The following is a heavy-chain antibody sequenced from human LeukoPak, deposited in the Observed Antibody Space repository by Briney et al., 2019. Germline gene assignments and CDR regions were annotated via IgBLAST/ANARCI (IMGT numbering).Heavy chain of an antibody. J-gene: IGHJ4*02. CDR2: IKQDGSDR. CDR1: GFTFRNYW. CDR3: VRNLAVAGTCFDS. Sequence: GGSLRLSCAASGFTFRNYWMSWVCQAPGTGLEWVANIKQDGSDRNYVTSVRGRFTISRDNAESSLFLQMNSLRAEDTAVYYCVRNLAVAGTCFDSWGQGTLVTVSS. V-gene: IGHV3-7*03. D-gene: IGHD6-19*01.